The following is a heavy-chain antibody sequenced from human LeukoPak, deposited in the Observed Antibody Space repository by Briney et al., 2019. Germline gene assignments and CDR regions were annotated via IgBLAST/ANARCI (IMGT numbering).Heavy chain of an antibody. J-gene: IGHJ6*03. D-gene: IGHD3-3*01. CDR3: ARYDDYDYYYMDV. CDR2: IYSGGTT. Sequence: GGSLRLSCAASGFAVSSNYMSWVRQAPGKGLEWVSVIYSGGTTYYADHVRGRFTISRDNSKNTLYLQMNSLRAEDTAVYYCARYDDYDYYYMDVWGKGTTVTVSS. CDR1: GFAVSSNY. V-gene: IGHV3-53*01.